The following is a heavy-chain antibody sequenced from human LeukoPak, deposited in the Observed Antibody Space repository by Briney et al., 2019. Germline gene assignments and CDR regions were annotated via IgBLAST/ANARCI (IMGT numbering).Heavy chain of an antibody. CDR2: INHSGST. CDR1: GGSIRSGGYS. D-gene: IGHD3-16*02. V-gene: IGHV4-30-2*01. Sequence: SETLSLTCVVSGGSIRSGGYSWSWIRQPPGKGLEWIGEINHSGSTNYNPSLKSRVTISVDTSKNQFSLKLSSVTAADTAVYYCARVPYDYVWGSYRSSYFQHWGQGTLVTVSS. CDR3: ARVPYDYVWGSYRSSYFQH. J-gene: IGHJ1*01.